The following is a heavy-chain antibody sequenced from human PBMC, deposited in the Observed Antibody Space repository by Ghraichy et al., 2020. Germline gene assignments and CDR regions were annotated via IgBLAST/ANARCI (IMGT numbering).Heavy chain of an antibody. CDR3: ARSYCDSASGYALGYFDY. J-gene: IGHJ4*02. D-gene: IGHD2-2*01. CDR2: IYYSGST. V-gene: IGHV4-31*03. Sequence: SETLSLTCTVSGVSISSGGYYWSCIRPHPGKGLEWIGSIYYSGSTYSNPSLKSRVTISVDTSKNQFSLKLSSVTAADTDVYYCARSYCDSASGYALGYFDYWGQGTLVTVSS. CDR1: GVSISSGGYY.